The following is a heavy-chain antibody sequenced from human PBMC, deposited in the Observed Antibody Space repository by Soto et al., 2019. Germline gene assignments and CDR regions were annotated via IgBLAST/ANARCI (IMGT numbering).Heavy chain of an antibody. CDR2: IIPILDIA. V-gene: IGHV1-69*02. CDR1: GGTFSSYT. CDR3: ATVGGGSI. D-gene: IGHD2-15*01. J-gene: IGHJ3*02. Sequence: QVQLVQSGAEVKKPGSSVKVSCKASGGTFSSYTISWVRQAPGQGLEWMGRIIPILDIANYAQKFQGRVTITADKSTDTAYVEVSSLRSEDTAVYYCATVGGGSIWGQGTMVTVSS.